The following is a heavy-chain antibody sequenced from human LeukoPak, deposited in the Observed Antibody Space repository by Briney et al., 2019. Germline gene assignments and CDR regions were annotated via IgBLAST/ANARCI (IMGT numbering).Heavy chain of an antibody. D-gene: IGHD3-10*01. Sequence: SEALSLTGTVSGGSISSYYWSWIRQPPGKGLEWIGYIYYSGSTNYNPSLKSRVTISVDTSKNQFSLKLSSVTAADTAVYYCARARGKVRGVPLAAFDIWGQGTMVTVSS. CDR2: IYYSGST. J-gene: IGHJ3*02. V-gene: IGHV4-59*01. CDR3: ARARGKVRGVPLAAFDI. CDR1: GGSISSYY.